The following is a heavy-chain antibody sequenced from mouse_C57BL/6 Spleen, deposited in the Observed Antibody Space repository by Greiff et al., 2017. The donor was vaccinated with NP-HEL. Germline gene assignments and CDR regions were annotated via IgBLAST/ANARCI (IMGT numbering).Heavy chain of an antibody. D-gene: IGHD2-1*01. CDR1: GFSFNTYA. CDR3: VTGRGYGNYAAY. V-gene: IGHV10-1*01. J-gene: IGHJ3*01. CDR2: IRSKSNNYAT. Sequence: DVKLVESGGGLVQPKGSLKLSCAASGFSFNTYAMNWVRQAPGKGLEWVARIRSKSNNYATYYADSVKDRFTISRDDSESMLYLQMNKLKTEVTAMYYCVTGRGYGNYAAYWGQGTLVTVSA.